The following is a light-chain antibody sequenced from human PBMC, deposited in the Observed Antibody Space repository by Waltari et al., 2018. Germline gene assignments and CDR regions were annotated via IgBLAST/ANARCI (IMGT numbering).Light chain of an antibody. CDR2: DVT. V-gene: IGLV2-8*01. CDR1: SSDVGGYHY. Sequence: QSALTQPPSASGSPGQSVTISCTGTSSDVGGYHYVSWYQQYPGKAPNLMIYDVTERPAGVPDRFSGSKASNTASLTVSVLQAEDEADYYCSSYAGSAYVFGAGTKVTVL. CDR3: SSYAGSAYV. J-gene: IGLJ1*01.